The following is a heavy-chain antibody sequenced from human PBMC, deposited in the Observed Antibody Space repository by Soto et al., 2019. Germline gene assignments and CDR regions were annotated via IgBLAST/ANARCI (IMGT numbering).Heavy chain of an antibody. CDR2: ISGSGGST. Sequence: GGSLRLSCAASGFTFSSYAMSWVRQAPGKGLEWVSAISGSGGSTYYADSVKGRFTISRDNSKNTLYLQMNSLRAEDTAVYYCARAHCTNGVCYPSRNYGMDVWGQGTTVTVSS. V-gene: IGHV3-23*01. CDR3: ARAHCTNGVCYPSRNYGMDV. CDR1: GFTFSSYA. D-gene: IGHD2-8*01. J-gene: IGHJ6*02.